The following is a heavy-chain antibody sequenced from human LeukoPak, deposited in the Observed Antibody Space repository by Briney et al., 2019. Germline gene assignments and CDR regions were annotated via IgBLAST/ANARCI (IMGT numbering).Heavy chain of an antibody. CDR3: ARVGITGTTPGYYYYYMDV. V-gene: IGHV3-21*01. J-gene: IGHJ6*03. Sequence: GGSLRLSCAASGFTFSSYSMNWVRQAPGKGLEWVSSISSSSSYIYYADSVKGRFAISRDNAKNSLYLQMNSLRAEDTAVYYCARVGITGTTPGYYYYYMDVWGKGTTVTVSS. CDR2: ISSSSSYI. CDR1: GFTFSSYS. D-gene: IGHD1-7*01.